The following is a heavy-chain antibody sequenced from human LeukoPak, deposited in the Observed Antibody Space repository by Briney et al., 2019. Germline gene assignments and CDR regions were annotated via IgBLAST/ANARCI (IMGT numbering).Heavy chain of an antibody. J-gene: IGHJ4*02. Sequence: ASVKLSCKASGYTFTSYYMHWVRQAPGQGLEWMGWISAYNGNTNYAQKLQGRVTMTTDTSTSTAYMELRSLRSDDTAVYYCARDFAYCGGDCYFPAVWGQGTLVTVSS. CDR2: ISAYNGNT. CDR1: GYTFTSYY. V-gene: IGHV1-18*04. CDR3: ARDFAYCGGDCYFPAV. D-gene: IGHD2-21*02.